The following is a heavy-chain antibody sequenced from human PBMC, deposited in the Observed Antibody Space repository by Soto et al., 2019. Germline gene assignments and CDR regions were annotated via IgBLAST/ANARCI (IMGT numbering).Heavy chain of an antibody. V-gene: IGHV4-59*01. D-gene: IGHD3-9*01. Sequence: SETLSLTCTVSGGSINSYYWSWIRQPPGKGLEWIGYIYDSGSTNYNPSLKSRVTISVDTSKNQFSLKLSSVTAADTAVYYCARDLTTYSNSFDYWGQGTLVTVS. CDR1: GGSINSYY. CDR3: ARDLTTYSNSFDY. CDR2: IYDSGST. J-gene: IGHJ4*02.